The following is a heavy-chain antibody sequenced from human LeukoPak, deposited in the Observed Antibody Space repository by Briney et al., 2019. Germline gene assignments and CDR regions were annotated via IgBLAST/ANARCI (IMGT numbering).Heavy chain of an antibody. CDR1: GVTFDDYG. CDR3: AKDAGGANYPVYYFDY. D-gene: IGHD1-7*01. J-gene: IGHJ4*02. Sequence: GGSLRLSCAASGVTFDDYGMSWVRQAPGKGLEWVSGINWNGGSTGYADSVKGRFTISRDNSKNTLYLQMNSLRAEDTAVYYCAKDAGGANYPVYYFDYWGQGTLVAVSS. V-gene: IGHV3-20*04. CDR2: INWNGGST.